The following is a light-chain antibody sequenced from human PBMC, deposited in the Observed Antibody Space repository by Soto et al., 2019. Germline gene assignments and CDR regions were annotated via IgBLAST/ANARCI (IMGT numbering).Light chain of an antibody. J-gene: IGKJ1*01. Sequence: EIVLTQSPGTLSLYTGETATLSCRASRSVSSNYLAWYQQRPGQAPRLLINRASNRATGIPDRFTGSGSGTDFTLTINRLEPADFAVYYCQHYGSSPRTFGQGTKVDIK. CDR1: RSVSSNY. CDR3: QHYGSSPRT. CDR2: RAS. V-gene: IGKV3-20*01.